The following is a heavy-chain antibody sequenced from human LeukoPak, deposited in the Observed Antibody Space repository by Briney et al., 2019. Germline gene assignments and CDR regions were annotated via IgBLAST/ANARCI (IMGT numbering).Heavy chain of an antibody. CDR3: ARDTLIAAPKTGTVTRIGWFDT. Sequence: TGGSLRLSCAASGFTFRSYGMHWVRQAPGKGLEWVAVISYDGSNKHYVDSVKGRFSISRDNSKNTVYLQMNSLRAEDTAVYYCARDTLIAAPKTGTVTRIGWFDTWGQGTLVTVSS. CDR1: GFTFRSYG. J-gene: IGHJ5*02. V-gene: IGHV3-30*03. D-gene: IGHD6-13*01. CDR2: ISYDGSNK.